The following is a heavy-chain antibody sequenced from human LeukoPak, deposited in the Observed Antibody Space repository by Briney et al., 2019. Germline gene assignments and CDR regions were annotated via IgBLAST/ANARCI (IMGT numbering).Heavy chain of an antibody. J-gene: IGHJ4*02. D-gene: IGHD3-22*01. CDR1: GGTFSSYA. Sequence: SVKVSCKASGGTFSSYAISWVRQAPGQGLEWMGRIIPILGIANYSQKFQGRVTITADKSTSTAYMELSSLRSEDTAVYYCARGYSSGYYYWGQGTLVTVSS. V-gene: IGHV1-69*04. CDR3: ARGYSSGYYY. CDR2: IIPILGIA.